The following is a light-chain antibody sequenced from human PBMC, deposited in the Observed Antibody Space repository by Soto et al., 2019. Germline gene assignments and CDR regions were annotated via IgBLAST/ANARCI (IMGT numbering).Light chain of an antibody. V-gene: IGKV2-28*01. CDR3: MKALQTPIN. CDR1: QILLHSNGYNY. J-gene: IGKJ5*01. Sequence: DIVITHAPLSLPVTPGEEAYLSLISSQILLHSNGYNYLDWYQQKPGQSPQLLIYLGSARASGVPDRFSGSGSGTDFTLKISRVEAEDAAIYYCMKALQTPINFGQGKRLEIK. CDR2: LGS.